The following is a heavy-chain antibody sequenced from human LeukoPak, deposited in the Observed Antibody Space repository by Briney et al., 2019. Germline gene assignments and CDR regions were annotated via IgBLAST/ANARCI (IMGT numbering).Heavy chain of an antibody. CDR1: GFVFSSYW. J-gene: IGHJ4*02. V-gene: IGHV3-7*03. CDR3: ARAVTSTEGY. CDR2: INEGGSRR. D-gene: IGHD4-17*01. Sequence: PGGSLRLSCAASGFVFSSYWMTWVRQAPGKGLDWVASINEGGSRRYYVDSVKGRFTISRDNAQKSLYLEMDSLRADDTAVYYCARAVTSTEGYWGQGTLVTVSS.